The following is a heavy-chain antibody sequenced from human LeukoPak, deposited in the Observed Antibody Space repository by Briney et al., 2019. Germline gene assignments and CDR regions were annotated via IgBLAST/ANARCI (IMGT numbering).Heavy chain of an antibody. CDR3: ARYCSSTSCYGSSFDY. J-gene: IGHJ4*02. V-gene: IGHV1-69*01. Sequence: SVKVSCXASGGTFSSYAISWVRQAPGQGLEWMGGIIPIFGTANYAQKFQVRVTITADESTSTAYMELSSLRSEDTAVYYCARYCSSTSCYGSSFDYWGQGTLVTVSS. CDR2: IIPIFGTA. CDR1: GGTFSSYA. D-gene: IGHD2-2*01.